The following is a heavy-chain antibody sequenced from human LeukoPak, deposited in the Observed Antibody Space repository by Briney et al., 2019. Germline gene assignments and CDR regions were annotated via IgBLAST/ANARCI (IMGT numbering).Heavy chain of an antibody. V-gene: IGHV3-11*01. Sequence: GESLKISCAASGFTFSDYYMSWIRQAPGKGLEWVSHIRGSGRTMYYADSVKGRFTISRDNAKNSLYLQMTSLRAEDTAVCYCARDGQLAIDFDYWGRGTLVTVSS. J-gene: IGHJ4*02. CDR2: IRGSGRTM. CDR1: GFTFSDYY. D-gene: IGHD6-19*01. CDR3: ARDGQLAIDFDY.